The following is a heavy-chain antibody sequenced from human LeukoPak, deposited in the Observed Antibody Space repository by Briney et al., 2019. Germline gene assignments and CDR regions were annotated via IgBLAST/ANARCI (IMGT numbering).Heavy chain of an antibody. CDR3: ARHGDTAMVTGKSPFDY. Sequence: SETLSLTCAVSGGSISSSNWWSWVRQPPGKGLEWIGEIYHSGSTNYNPSLKSRVTISVDTSKNQFSLKLSSVTAADTAVYYCARHGDTAMVTGKSPFDYWGQGTLVTVSS. J-gene: IGHJ4*02. V-gene: IGHV4-4*02. CDR1: GGSISSSNW. CDR2: IYHSGST. D-gene: IGHD5-18*01.